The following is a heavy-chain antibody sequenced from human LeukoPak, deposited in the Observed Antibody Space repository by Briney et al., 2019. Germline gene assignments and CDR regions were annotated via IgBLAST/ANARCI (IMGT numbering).Heavy chain of an antibody. Sequence: GGSLRLSCAASGFTFSDYGMHWVRQAPGKGLEWVAFILNDGNNEYYPDSVKGRFTISRVNSRNTLYLQMNSLRAEDTAVYYCAKGGSASHNWFDPWGQGTLVTVSS. V-gene: IGHV3-30*02. J-gene: IGHJ5*02. CDR3: AKGGSASHNWFDP. D-gene: IGHD2-2*01. CDR1: GFTFSDYG. CDR2: ILNDGNNE.